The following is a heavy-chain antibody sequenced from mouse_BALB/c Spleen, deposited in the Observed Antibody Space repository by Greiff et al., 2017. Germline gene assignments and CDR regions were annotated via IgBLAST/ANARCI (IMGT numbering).Heavy chain of an antibody. D-gene: IGHD2-1*01. CDR2: ISSGGSYT. V-gene: IGHV5-6-4*01. Sequence: EVKLMESGGGLVKPGGSLKLSCAASGFTFSSYTMSWVRQTPEKRLEWVATISSGGSYTYYPDSVKGRFTISRDNAKNTLYLQMSSLKSEDTAMYYCTRLYYGNYSDYWGQGTTLTVSS. J-gene: IGHJ2*01. CDR3: TRLYYGNYSDY. CDR1: GFTFSSYT.